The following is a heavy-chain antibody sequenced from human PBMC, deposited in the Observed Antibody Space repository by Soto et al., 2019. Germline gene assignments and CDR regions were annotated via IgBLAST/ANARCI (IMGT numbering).Heavy chain of an antibody. CDR3: ARQVPAAIRLGWFDP. Sequence: SETLSLTCTVSGGSISRSTYYWGWIRQPPGKGLEWIGSIYYSGSTYYRPSLKSRVTITVDTSKNQFSLKLSSVTAADTAVYYCARQVPAAIRLGWFDPWGQGTLVTVS. D-gene: IGHD2-2*02. CDR1: GGSISRSTYY. V-gene: IGHV4-39*01. J-gene: IGHJ5*02. CDR2: IYYSGST.